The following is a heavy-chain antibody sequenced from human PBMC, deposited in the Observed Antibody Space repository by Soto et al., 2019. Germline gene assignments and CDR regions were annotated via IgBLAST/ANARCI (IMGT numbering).Heavy chain of an antibody. V-gene: IGHV4-39*01. CDR1: GGSISSSSYY. CDR2: IYYSGST. D-gene: IGHD1-26*01. Sequence: SETLSLTCTVSGGSISSSSYYWGWIRQPPGKGLEWIGSIYYSGSTYYNPSLKSRVTISVDTSKNQFSLKLSSVTAADTAVYYCARLDNLGGRDYWGQGTLVTVSS. J-gene: IGHJ4*02. CDR3: ARLDNLGGRDY.